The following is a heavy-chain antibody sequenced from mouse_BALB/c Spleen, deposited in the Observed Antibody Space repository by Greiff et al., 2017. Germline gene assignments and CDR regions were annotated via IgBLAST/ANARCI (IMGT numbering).Heavy chain of an antibody. J-gene: IGHJ4*01. D-gene: IGHD2-1*01. CDR3: TREQGNYGAMDY. Sequence: DVQLVESGGGLVKPGGSLKLSCAASGFTFSSYTMSWVRQTPEKRLEWVATISSGGSYTYYPDSVKGRFTISRDNAKNTLYLQMSSLKSEDTAMYYCTREQGNYGAMDYWGQGTSVTVSS. V-gene: IGHV5-6-4*01. CDR2: ISSGGSYT. CDR1: GFTFSSYT.